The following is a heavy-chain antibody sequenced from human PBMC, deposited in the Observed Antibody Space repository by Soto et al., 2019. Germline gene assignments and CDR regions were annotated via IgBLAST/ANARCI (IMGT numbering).Heavy chain of an antibody. Sequence: GGSLRLSCAASGFTFSSYWMHWVRQAPGKGLVWVSSISSSSSYIYYADSVKGRFTISRDNAKNSLYLQMNSLRAEDTAVYYCATPREWPLDYWGQGTLVTVSS. CDR1: GFTFSSYW. D-gene: IGHD3-3*01. CDR2: ISSSSSYI. CDR3: ATPREWPLDY. V-gene: IGHV3-21*01. J-gene: IGHJ4*02.